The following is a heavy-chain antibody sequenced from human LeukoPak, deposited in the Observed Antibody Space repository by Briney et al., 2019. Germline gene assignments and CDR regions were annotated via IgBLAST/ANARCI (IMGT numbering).Heavy chain of an antibody. D-gene: IGHD5-24*01. V-gene: IGHV4-59*01. Sequence: SETLSLTCTVSGGSLSSYYWSWIRQPPGKGLEWIGYIYYSGSTTYNPSLRSRVTISVDTSKNQFSLRLSPVTTADTAVYYCARAVDGYNSDYWGQGTLVTVSS. CDR3: ARAVDGYNSDY. CDR2: IYYSGST. CDR1: GGSLSSYY. J-gene: IGHJ4*02.